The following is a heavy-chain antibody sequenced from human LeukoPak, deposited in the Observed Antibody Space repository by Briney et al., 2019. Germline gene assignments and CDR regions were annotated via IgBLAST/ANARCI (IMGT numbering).Heavy chain of an antibody. J-gene: IGHJ4*02. D-gene: IGHD3-9*01. CDR1: GGSISSSGYY. Sequence: PSEALSLTCSVSGGSISSSGYYWGWIRQPPGKGLEWIARIYYGGRTYYNPSLKSRVTISADTSKNQFSLKLSSVTAADTAVYYCARAITYYDILTGPFGVYYFDYWGQGTLVTVSS. V-gene: IGHV4-39*07. CDR2: IYYGGRT. CDR3: ARAITYYDILTGPFGVYYFDY.